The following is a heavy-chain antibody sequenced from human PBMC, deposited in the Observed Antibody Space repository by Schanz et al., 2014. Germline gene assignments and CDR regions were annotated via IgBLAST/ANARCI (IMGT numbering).Heavy chain of an antibody. CDR2: LTGSGTTT. Sequence: VQLVESGGGVVQPGGSLRLSCAASGFTFRNYGMSWVRQAPGQGLEWVSALTGSGTTTYYADSVKGRFTISRDNSKNTLDLQMNSLRAEDTAIYYCAKDLAAVGVFDYWGQGSLVTVSP. CDR1: GFTFRNYG. D-gene: IGHD6-13*01. J-gene: IGHJ4*02. V-gene: IGHV3-23*04. CDR3: AKDLAAVGVFDY.